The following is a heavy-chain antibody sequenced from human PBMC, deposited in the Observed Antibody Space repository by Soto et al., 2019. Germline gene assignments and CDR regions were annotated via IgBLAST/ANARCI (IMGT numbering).Heavy chain of an antibody. CDR2: IWYDGSNK. J-gene: IGHJ4*02. CDR3: AREGSGRYYDY. Sequence: QVQLVESGGGVVQPGRSLRLSCAASGFTFSSYGMHWVRQAPGKGLEWVAVIWYDGSNKYYADSVKGRFTISRDNSKNTLYLQMNSLRAEDTAVYYCAREGSGRYYDYWGQGTLVTVSS. V-gene: IGHV3-33*01. D-gene: IGHD3-10*01. CDR1: GFTFSSYG.